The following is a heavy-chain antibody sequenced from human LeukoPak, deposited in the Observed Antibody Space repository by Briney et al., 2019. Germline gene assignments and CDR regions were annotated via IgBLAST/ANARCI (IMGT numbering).Heavy chain of an antibody. CDR2: INHSGST. CDR1: GGSFSGYY. Sequence: SETLTLTCAVYGGSFSGYYWSWIRQPPGKGLEWIGEINHSGSTNYNPSLKSRVTISVDTSKNQFSLKLSSVTAADTAVYYCARGYSYGYYYYYGMDVWGQGTTVTVSS. D-gene: IGHD5-18*01. J-gene: IGHJ6*02. V-gene: IGHV4-34*01. CDR3: ARGYSYGYYYYYGMDV.